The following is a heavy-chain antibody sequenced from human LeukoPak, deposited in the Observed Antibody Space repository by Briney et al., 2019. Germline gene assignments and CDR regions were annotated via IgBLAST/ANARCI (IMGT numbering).Heavy chain of an antibody. CDR3: AREFSSSGNPLYYYGMDV. J-gene: IGHJ6*02. CDR2: ISAYNGNT. Sequence: ASVKVSCKASGYTFTSYGISWVRQAPGQGLEWMGWISAYNGNTNYAQKLHGRVTMTTDTSTSTAYMELRSLRSDDTAVYYCAREFSSSGNPLYYYGMDVWGQGTTVTVSS. CDR1: GYTFTSYG. V-gene: IGHV1-18*01. D-gene: IGHD6-13*01.